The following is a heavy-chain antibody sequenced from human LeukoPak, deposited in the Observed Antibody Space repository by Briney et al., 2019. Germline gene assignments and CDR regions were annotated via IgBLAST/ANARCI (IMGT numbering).Heavy chain of an antibody. V-gene: IGHV3-48*03. CDR1: GFTFSDYE. Sequence: PGGSLRLSCAASGFTFSDYEMNWVRQAPGKGLEWLSCISGSSNNIYYVDSVKGRFTISRDNAKNSLYLQMNSLRAEDTAVYYCATVLSDSRGWYHFDNWGQGTLVTVSS. D-gene: IGHD6-19*01. CDR3: ATVLSDSRGWYHFDN. CDR2: ISGSSNNI. J-gene: IGHJ4*02.